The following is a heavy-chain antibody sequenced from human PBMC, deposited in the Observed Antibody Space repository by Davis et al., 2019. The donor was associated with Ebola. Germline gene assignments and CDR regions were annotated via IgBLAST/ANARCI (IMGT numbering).Heavy chain of an antibody. CDR3: ARDNSITIFGVVIGPYFDY. V-gene: IGHV3-30*03. CDR1: GFTFDDYA. CDR2: ISYDGSNK. D-gene: IGHD3-3*01. Sequence: GESLKISCAASGFTFDDYAMHWVRQAPGKGLEWVAVISYDGSNKYYADSVKGRFTISRDNAKNSLYLQMNSLRDEDTAVYYCARDNSITIFGVVIGPYFDYWGQGTLVTVSS. J-gene: IGHJ4*02.